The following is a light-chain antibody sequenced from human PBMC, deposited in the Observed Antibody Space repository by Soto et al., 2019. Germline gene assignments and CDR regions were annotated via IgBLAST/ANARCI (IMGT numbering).Light chain of an antibody. J-gene: IGKJ5*01. CDR3: QQRSNWPTIT. Sequence: EIVLTQSPATLSLSPGERATLSRRASQRVSSYLAWYQQKPGQAPRLIIYDAYNRATGIPARFSGSGSGTDFTLTISSLEPEDFAVYYCQQRSNWPTITCGQGTRLEIK. V-gene: IGKV3-11*01. CDR1: QRVSSY. CDR2: DAY.